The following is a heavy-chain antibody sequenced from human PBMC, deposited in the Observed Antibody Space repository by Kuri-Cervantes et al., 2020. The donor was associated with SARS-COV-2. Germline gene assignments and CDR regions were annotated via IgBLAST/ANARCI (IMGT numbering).Heavy chain of an antibody. J-gene: IGHJ6*03. CDR1: GGSISSGDYY. Sequence: GSLRLSCTVSGGSISSGDYYWSWIRQPPGKGLEWTGYIYYSGSTNYNPSLKSRVTISVDTSKNQFSLKLSSVTAADTAVYYCARGYCGSTSCYSFHWYYYYMDVWGKGTTVTVSS. CDR2: IYYSGST. V-gene: IGHV4-61*08. D-gene: IGHD2-2*01. CDR3: ARGYCGSTSCYSFHWYYYYMDV.